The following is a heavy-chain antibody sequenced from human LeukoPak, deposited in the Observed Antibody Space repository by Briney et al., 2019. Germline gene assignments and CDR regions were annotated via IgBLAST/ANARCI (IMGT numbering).Heavy chain of an antibody. J-gene: IGHJ5*02. CDR1: VYSISSGYY. Sequence: SETLSLTCAVSVYSISSGYYWGWIRPPPGKGLEWIGSIYHSGSTYYNPSLKSRVTISVDTSKNQFSLKLSSVTAADTAVYYCARHRVGSGDTYYDFWSGYSGFDPWGQGTLVTVSS. D-gene: IGHD3-3*01. CDR2: IYHSGST. V-gene: IGHV4-38-2*01. CDR3: ARHRVGSGDTYYDFWSGYSGFDP.